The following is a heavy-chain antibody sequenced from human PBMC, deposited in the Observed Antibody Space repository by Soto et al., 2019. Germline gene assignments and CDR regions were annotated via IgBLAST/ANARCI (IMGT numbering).Heavy chain of an antibody. CDR3: ARDLSGGYDLDYFDY. V-gene: IGHV1-18*01. CDR1: GYTFSNYA. D-gene: IGHD5-12*01. J-gene: IGHJ4*02. Sequence: QIQLVQSGAEVKKPGASVKVSCKAAGYTFSNYAIKWVRQAPGQGLEWMGWISAHNGNTNYAEKFQGRVAMTTDTSTNTAYMELRSLRSADTAVYYCARDLSGGYDLDYFDYWGQGTLVTVSS. CDR2: ISAHNGNT.